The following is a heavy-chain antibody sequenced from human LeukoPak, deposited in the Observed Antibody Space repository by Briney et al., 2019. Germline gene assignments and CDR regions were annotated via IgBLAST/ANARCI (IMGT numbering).Heavy chain of an antibody. Sequence: PGGSLRLSCAASGFTFSTCAMSWVRQAPGKGLEWVSTISGGGRGTDYADSVKGRFTISRDNSKNTLYLQMNSLRAEDTAVYYCARERYFDYWGQGTLVTVSS. CDR2: ISGGGRGT. J-gene: IGHJ4*02. CDR3: ARERYFDY. CDR1: GFTFSTCA. V-gene: IGHV3-23*01.